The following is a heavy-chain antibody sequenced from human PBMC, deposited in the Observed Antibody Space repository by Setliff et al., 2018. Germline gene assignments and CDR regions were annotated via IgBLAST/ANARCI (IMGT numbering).Heavy chain of an antibody. Sequence: VASVKVSCKTSGYTFTSFDINWVRQASGQGLEWVGWVNPNTGNAAYAQRFQGRITMTRNISISTVYMELRSLRSDDSAKYFCARKNYVGRWRTMDVWGTGTTVTVSS. V-gene: IGHV1-8*01. D-gene: IGHD3-10*02. CDR2: VNPNTGNA. J-gene: IGHJ6*03. CDR1: GYTFTSFD. CDR3: ARKNYVGRWRTMDV.